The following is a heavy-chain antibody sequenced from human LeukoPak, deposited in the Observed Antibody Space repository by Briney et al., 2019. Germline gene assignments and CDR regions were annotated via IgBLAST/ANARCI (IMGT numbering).Heavy chain of an antibody. CDR2: IWYDGSNK. J-gene: IGHJ4*02. CDR3: ARDRYTSGWYRGIDY. CDR1: GFTFSSYG. V-gene: IGHV3-33*01. D-gene: IGHD6-19*01. Sequence: PGGSLRLSCAASGFTFSSYGMHWVRQAPGKGLEWVAVIWYDGSNKYYADSVKGRFTISRDNSKNTLYLQMNSLRAEDTAVYYCARDRYTSGWYRGIDYWGQGALVTVSS.